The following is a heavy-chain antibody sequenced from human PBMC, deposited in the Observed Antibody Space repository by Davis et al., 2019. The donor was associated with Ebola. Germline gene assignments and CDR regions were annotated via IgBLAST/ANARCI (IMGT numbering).Heavy chain of an antibody. D-gene: IGHD3-10*01. CDR2: ISSSSSTI. CDR3: ARSTMVRGKTQYYYYYGMDV. Sequence: GESLKISCAASGFTFSSYAMSWVRQAPGKGLEWVSYISSSSSTIYYADSVKGRFTISRDNAKNSLYLQMNSLRDEDTAVYYCARSTMVRGKTQYYYYYGMDVWGQGTTVTVSS. CDR1: GFTFSSYA. V-gene: IGHV3-48*02. J-gene: IGHJ6*02.